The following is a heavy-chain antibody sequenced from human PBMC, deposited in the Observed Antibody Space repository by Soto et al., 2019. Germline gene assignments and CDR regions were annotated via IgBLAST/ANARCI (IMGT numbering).Heavy chain of an antibody. V-gene: IGHV3-30*04. CDR1: GFTFSSYA. CDR3: YIWGGHPCNGGRYFYLGMDV. CDR2: ISYDGNNE. Sequence: QVQLVESGGGVVQPGGSLRLACAASGFTFSSYAMHWVRQTPGKGLEWVAVISYDGNNEYYADSVKGRVTISRDNSKNTIYLQLTSLGTEDTALYYCYIWGGHPCNGGRYFYLGMDVWGQGTKVIVSS. D-gene: IGHD3-16*01. J-gene: IGHJ6*02.